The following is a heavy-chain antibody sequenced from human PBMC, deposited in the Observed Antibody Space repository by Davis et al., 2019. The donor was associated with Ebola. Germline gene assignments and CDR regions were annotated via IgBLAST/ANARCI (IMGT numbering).Heavy chain of an antibody. D-gene: IGHD5-12*01. Sequence: SETLSLTCAVYGGSFSGYYWSWIRQAPGKGLEWIGEINHSGSTNYSPSLQRRVTISVDTSKNQFSLKVRSVTAADTAVYYCTRGGYSMSHGHGMDVWGQGATVTVSS. CDR2: INHSGST. CDR1: GGSFSGYY. V-gene: IGHV4-34*01. CDR3: TRGGYSMSHGHGMDV. J-gene: IGHJ6*01.